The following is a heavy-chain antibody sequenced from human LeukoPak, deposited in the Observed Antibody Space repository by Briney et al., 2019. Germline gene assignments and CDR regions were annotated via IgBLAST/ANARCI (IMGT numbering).Heavy chain of an antibody. Sequence: GGSLRVSCAASGFTFSIYSMNWVRQAPGKGLEWVSSIGSSGSYIYYADSVKGRFTISRDNDKNSLYLQMSSLRAEDTAVYYCARGTGNTAMVSYWGQGILVTVSS. CDR1: GFTFSIYS. CDR2: IGSSGSYI. CDR3: ARGTGNTAMVSY. D-gene: IGHD5-18*01. J-gene: IGHJ4*02. V-gene: IGHV3-21*01.